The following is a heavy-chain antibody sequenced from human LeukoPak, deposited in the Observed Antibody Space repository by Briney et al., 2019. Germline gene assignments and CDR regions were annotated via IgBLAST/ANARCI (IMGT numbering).Heavy chain of an antibody. V-gene: IGHV3-43*02. CDR3: AKADTYWNYNPCLDY. J-gene: IGHJ4*02. D-gene: IGHD1-7*01. Sequence: QAGGSLRLSRAASGFTFDDYAMHWVRQAPGKGLEWVSLISGDGGSTYYADSVKGRFTISRDNSKNSLYLQMNSLRTEDTALYYCAKADTYWNYNPCLDYWGQGTLVTVSS. CDR2: ISGDGGST. CDR1: GFTFDDYA.